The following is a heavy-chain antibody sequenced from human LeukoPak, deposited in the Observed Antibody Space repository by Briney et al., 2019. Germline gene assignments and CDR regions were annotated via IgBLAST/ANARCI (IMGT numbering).Heavy chain of an antibody. J-gene: IGHJ6*02. D-gene: IGHD4-17*01. CDR3: ARDKSDGDYVKNYYGMDV. CDR2: INPNSGGT. V-gene: IGHV1-2*02. CDR1: GYTFTGYY. Sequence: ASVKVSCKASGYTFTGYYMHWVRQAPGQGLEWMGWINPNSGGTNYAQKFQGRVTMTTDTSISTAYMELSRLRSDDTAVYYCARDKSDGDYVKNYYGMDVWGQGTTVTVSS.